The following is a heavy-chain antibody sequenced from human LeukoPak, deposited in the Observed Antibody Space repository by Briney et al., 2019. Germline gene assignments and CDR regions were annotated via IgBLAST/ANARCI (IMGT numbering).Heavy chain of an antibody. CDR1: GFTFSSYA. V-gene: IGHV3-23*01. Sequence: GGSLRLYCAASGFTFSSYAMSWVRQAPGKGLEWVSAISGSGGSTYYADSVKGRFTISRDNSKNTLYLQMNSLRAEDTAVYYCAKRGVSLYYFDYWGQGTLVTVSS. CDR3: AKRGVSLYYFDY. J-gene: IGHJ4*02. D-gene: IGHD2-8*01. CDR2: ISGSGGST.